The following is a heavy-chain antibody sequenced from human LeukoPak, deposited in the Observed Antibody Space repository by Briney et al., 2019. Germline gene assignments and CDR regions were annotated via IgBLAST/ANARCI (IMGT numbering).Heavy chain of an antibody. CDR2: ISGSGGST. V-gene: IGHV3-23*01. Sequence: GGSLRLSCAASGFTFSSYAMSWVRQAPGKGLEWVSAISGSGGSTYYADSVKGRFTISRDNSKNTLYLQMNSLRAEDTAVYYCAKKRGYDSSGYRDYFDYWGQGTLVTVSS. CDR1: GFTFSSYA. J-gene: IGHJ4*02. D-gene: IGHD3-22*01. CDR3: AKKRGYDSSGYRDYFDY.